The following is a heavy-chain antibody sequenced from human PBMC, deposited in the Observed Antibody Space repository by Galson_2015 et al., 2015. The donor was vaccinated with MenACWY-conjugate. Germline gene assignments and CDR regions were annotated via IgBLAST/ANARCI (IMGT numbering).Heavy chain of an antibody. CDR2: LYHSGST. D-gene: IGHD1-26*01. J-gene: IGHJ5*02. Sequence: SETLSLTCTVSGASISSSDNSWGWIRQPPGKGLEWIGSLYHSGSTYYNPSLKNRITVSVDTSKNQFSLRLSSVTAADTAVYYCARHVRGGGLVESWLDPWGQGTLVTVSS. CDR1: GASISSSDNS. V-gene: IGHV4-39*01. CDR3: ARHVRGGGLVESWLDP.